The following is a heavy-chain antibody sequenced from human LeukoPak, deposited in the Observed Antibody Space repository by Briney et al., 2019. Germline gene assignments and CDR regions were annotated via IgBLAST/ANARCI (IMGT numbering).Heavy chain of an antibody. CDR1: GFTFSNAW. Sequence: GGSLRLSCAASGFTFSNAWMSWVRQAPGKGLEWVGRIKSKTDGGTTDYAAPVKGRFTISRDDSKNTLYLQMNSLKTEDTAVYYCTTDPNVSVGASPLFDYWGQGTLVTVSS. J-gene: IGHJ4*02. CDR2: IKSKTDGGTT. CDR3: TTDPNVSVGASPLFDY. V-gene: IGHV3-15*01. D-gene: IGHD1-26*01.